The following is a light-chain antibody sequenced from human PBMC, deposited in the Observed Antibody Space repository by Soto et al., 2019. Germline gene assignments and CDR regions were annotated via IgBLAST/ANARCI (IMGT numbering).Light chain of an antibody. CDR3: QQYGSSPPT. CDR2: GAS. CDR1: QSVSSSY. Sequence: EIVLTQSPGTLSLSPGERATLSCRASQSVSSSYLAWYQQKPGQAPRLLIYGASSRATGIQDRFSGSGSGTDFTLTISRLEPEDCAVYYCQQYGSSPPTFGQGTRLE. V-gene: IGKV3-20*01. J-gene: IGKJ5*01.